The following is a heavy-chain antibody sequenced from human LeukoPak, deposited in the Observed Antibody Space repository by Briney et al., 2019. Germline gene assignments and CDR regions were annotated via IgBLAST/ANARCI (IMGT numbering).Heavy chain of an antibody. Sequence: GGSLRLSCAASGFAFSSYGMTWVRQAPGKGLEWVSVISGSGDSRDYADSVKGRLTISRDNSKNTLWLQMNNLRGEDTAVYYCARKGGTRFDFWRGYGYWGQGILVTVSS. D-gene: IGHD3-3*01. CDR2: ISGSGDSR. V-gene: IGHV3-23*01. CDR1: GFAFSSYG. CDR3: ARKGGTRFDFWRGYGY. J-gene: IGHJ4*02.